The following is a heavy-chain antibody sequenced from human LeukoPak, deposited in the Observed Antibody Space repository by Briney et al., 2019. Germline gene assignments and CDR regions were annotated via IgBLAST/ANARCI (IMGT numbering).Heavy chain of an antibody. D-gene: IGHD3-3*01. CDR3: AITLRSAGGLDP. J-gene: IGHJ5*02. CDR1: GYTFTSYY. V-gene: IGHV1-2*02. Sequence: GASVKVSCKASGYTFTSYYMHWVRQAPGQGLEWMGWISAYNGNTNYAQKFQGRVTMTRDTSISTAYMELSRLRSDDTAVYYCAITLRSAGGLDPWGQGTLVTVSS. CDR2: ISAYNGNT.